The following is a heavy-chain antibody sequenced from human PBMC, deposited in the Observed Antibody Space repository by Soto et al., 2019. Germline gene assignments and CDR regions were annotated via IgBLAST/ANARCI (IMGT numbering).Heavy chain of an antibody. CDR1: GYSFTSYW. CDR3: ASQAADTYHDSSGYWFEN. D-gene: IGHD3-22*01. V-gene: IGHV5-51*01. Sequence: VESLKIACKGSGYSFTSYWMGWVRQMPGKGLELMGIIYPGDSDTRYSPSFQVQVTIPAEKSISTAYLQWSSLTASDTAMYYCASQAADTYHDSSGYWFENWGQETLVTVSS. J-gene: IGHJ5*02. CDR2: IYPGDSDT.